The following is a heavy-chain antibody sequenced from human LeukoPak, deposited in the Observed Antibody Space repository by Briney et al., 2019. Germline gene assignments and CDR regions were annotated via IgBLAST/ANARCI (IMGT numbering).Heavy chain of an antibody. CDR2: INPNSGGT. D-gene: IGHD4-11*01. J-gene: IGHJ5*02. CDR1: GYTFTGYY. V-gene: IGHV1-2*02. Sequence: ASVNVSCKASGYTFTGYYMHWVRQAPGQGLEWMGWINPNSGGTNYAQKFQGRVTMTRDTSISTAYMELSRLRSDDTAVYYCARGYSNYEGGFDPWGQGTLVTVSS. CDR3: ARGYSNYEGGFDP.